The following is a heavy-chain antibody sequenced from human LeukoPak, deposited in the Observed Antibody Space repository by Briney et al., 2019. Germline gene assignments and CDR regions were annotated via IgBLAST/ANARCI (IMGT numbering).Heavy chain of an antibody. J-gene: IGHJ5*02. CDR3: ARAVAVRYCSGGSCYSWFDP. CDR1: GYTFTSYG. Sequence: ASVKVSCKASGYTFTSYGVSWVRQAPGQGLEWMGWISAYNGNTNYAQKLQGRVTMTTDTSTSTAYMELRSLRSDDTAVYYCARAVAVRYCSGGSCYSWFDPWGQGTLVTVSS. CDR2: ISAYNGNT. D-gene: IGHD2-15*01. V-gene: IGHV1-18*01.